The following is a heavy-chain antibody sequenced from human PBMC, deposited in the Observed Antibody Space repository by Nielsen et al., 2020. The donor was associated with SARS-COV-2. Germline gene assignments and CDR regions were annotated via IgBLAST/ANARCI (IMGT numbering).Heavy chain of an antibody. Sequence: GSLKISCEASGFIFNTYGMNWVRQAPGKGLEWISYISDDNTIFYADSVKGRFTISRDNAKNSLDLQMNSLRAEDTAVYYCASEETYYYYMDVWGKGTTVTVSS. V-gene: IGHV3-48*04. CDR3: ASEETYYYYMDV. CDR1: GFIFNTYG. J-gene: IGHJ6*03. CDR2: ISDDNTI.